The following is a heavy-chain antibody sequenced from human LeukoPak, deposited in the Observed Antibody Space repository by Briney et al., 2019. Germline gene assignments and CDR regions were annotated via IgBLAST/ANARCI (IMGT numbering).Heavy chain of an antibody. D-gene: IGHD6-19*01. Sequence: PGGSLRLSCAASGFTVSSNYMSWVRQAPGKGLEWVSVIYSGGSTYDADSVKGRFTISLYNSKNTLYLQMNSLRAEDTAVYYCAGKWLVNGSDVGGKGNTVTVSS. CDR2: IYSGGST. CDR3: AGKWLVNGSDV. V-gene: IGHV3-53*01. J-gene: IGHJ6*04. CDR1: GFTVSSNY.